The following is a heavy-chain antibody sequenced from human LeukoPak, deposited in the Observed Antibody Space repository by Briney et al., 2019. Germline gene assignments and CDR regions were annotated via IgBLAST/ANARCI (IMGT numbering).Heavy chain of an antibody. CDR1: GFTFSSYS. CDR3: ARDRYCGGDCYSNAFDI. J-gene: IGHJ3*02. D-gene: IGHD2-21*02. Sequence: GGALRLSCAASGFTFSSYSMNWVRQAPGKGLEWVSYISSSSTTIYYADSLKGRFTISRDNGKNSLYLQMNSLRDEDTAVYYCARDRYCGGDCYSNAFDIWGQGTMVTVSS. CDR2: ISSSSTTI. V-gene: IGHV3-48*02.